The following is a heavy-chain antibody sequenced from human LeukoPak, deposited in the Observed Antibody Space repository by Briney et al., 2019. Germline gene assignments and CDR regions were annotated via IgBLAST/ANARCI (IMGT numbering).Heavy chain of an antibody. CDR1: GFKFSNYA. J-gene: IGHJ4*02. Sequence: SGGSLRLSCAASGFKFSNYAMHWVRQAPGKGLEWVAVISYDGSNKYYADSVKGRFTISRDNSKNTLYLQINSLRAEDTAVYYCARVPPSSSWYQTFDYWGQGTLVTVSS. V-gene: IGHV3-30*04. CDR2: ISYDGSNK. CDR3: ARVPPSSSWYQTFDY. D-gene: IGHD6-13*01.